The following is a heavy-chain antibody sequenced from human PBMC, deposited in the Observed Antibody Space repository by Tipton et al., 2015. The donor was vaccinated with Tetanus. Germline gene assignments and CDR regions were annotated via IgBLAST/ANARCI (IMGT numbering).Heavy chain of an antibody. V-gene: IGHV4-30-4*01. CDR1: GGSISSGDYY. D-gene: IGHD1-26*01. Sequence: TLSLTCTVSGGSISSGDYYWSWIRQPPGKGLEWIGYIYYSGSTYYNPSLKSRVTISVDTSKNQFSLKLSSVTAADTAVYYCASRRGVYSGSYFDYWGQGTLVTVTS. CDR3: ASRRGVYSGSYFDY. CDR2: IYYSGST. J-gene: IGHJ4*02.